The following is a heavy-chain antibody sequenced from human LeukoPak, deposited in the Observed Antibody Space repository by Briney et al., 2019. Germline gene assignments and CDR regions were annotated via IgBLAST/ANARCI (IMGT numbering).Heavy chain of an antibody. Sequence: GGSLRLSCAASGVTFSSYAMSWVRQAPGKGLEWVSAISGSGGSTYYADSVKGRFTISRDNSKNTLYLQMNSLRAEDTAVYYCAKRSPKVKYYYDFFDYWGQGTLVAVSS. CDR1: GVTFSSYA. V-gene: IGHV3-23*01. J-gene: IGHJ4*02. CDR2: ISGSGGST. CDR3: AKRSPKVKYYYDFFDY. D-gene: IGHD3-10*01.